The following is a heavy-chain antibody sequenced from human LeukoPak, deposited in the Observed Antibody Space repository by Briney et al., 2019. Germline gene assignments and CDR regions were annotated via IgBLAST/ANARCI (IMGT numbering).Heavy chain of an antibody. CDR1: GYTFTGYY. CDR3: ARGRKSDFWSGSLFDY. J-gene: IGHJ4*02. Sequence: GASVKVSCKASGYTFTGYYMHWVRQAPGQGLEWMGWINPNSGGTNYAQKFQGRVTMTRDTSISTAYMELSRLRSDDTAVYYCARGRKSDFWSGSLFDYWGQGTLVTVSS. CDR2: INPNSGGT. D-gene: IGHD3-3*01. V-gene: IGHV1-2*02.